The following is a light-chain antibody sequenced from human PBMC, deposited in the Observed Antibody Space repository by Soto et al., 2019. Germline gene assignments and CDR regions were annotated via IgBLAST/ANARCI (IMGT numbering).Light chain of an antibody. CDR2: DAS. J-gene: IGKJ4*01. V-gene: IGKV3-15*01. CDR3: QQCRKLSLT. Sequence: EIVMTQSPATLSVSPGEGATLSCKASQNDYNNLAWYQQRPGQPPRLLIYDASTRATGISARFSGSGYGTEFTLTISSLQPEDFAGYFCQQCRKLSLTFGGGTKVEIK. CDR1: QNDYNN.